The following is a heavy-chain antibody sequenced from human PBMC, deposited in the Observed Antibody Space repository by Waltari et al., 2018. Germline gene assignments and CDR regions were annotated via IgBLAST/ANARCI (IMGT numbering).Heavy chain of an antibody. J-gene: IGHJ4*02. D-gene: IGHD5-12*01. Sequence: QVQLQQWGAGLLKPSETLSLTCAVYGGSFSGYYLRWIRQPPGKGLEWIGEINHSGSTNYNPSLKSRVTISVDTSKNQFSLKLSSVTAADTAVYYCARGGYRMYYFDYWGQGTLVTVSS. CDR1: GGSFSGYY. CDR3: ARGGYRMYYFDY. CDR2: INHSGST. V-gene: IGHV4-34*01.